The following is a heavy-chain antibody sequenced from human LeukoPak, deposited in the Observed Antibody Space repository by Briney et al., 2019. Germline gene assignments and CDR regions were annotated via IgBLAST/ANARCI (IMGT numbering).Heavy chain of an antibody. CDR3: ARVYGGRFDY. V-gene: IGHV3-21*01. J-gene: IGHJ4*02. Sequence: GGSLRLSCAASGFTFSSYSMNWVRQAPGKGLERVSSISSSSSYIYYADSVKGRLTISRDNAKNSLYLQMNGLRAEDTAMYYCARVYGGRFDYWGQGTLVTVSS. CDR2: ISSSSSYI. D-gene: IGHD1-26*01. CDR1: GFTFSSYS.